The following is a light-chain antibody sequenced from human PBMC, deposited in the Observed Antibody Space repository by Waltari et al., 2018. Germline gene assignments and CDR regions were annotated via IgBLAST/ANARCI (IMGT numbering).Light chain of an antibody. J-gene: IGKJ1*01. CDR2: ASS. CDR3: QQSYSIPQT. V-gene: IGKV1-39*01. Sequence: DIQMTQSPSSLSASVGDRVTITCRASQSISGYLNWYQQKPGKAPKLLIYASSTLQSGVPSRFSGSGSGTDLTLTISSLQSEDFAAYYCQQSYSIPQTFGQGTKVEVK. CDR1: QSISGY.